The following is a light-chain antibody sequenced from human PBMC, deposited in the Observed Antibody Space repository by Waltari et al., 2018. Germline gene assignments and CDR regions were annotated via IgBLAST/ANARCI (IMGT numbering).Light chain of an antibody. V-gene: IGLV2-14*01. CDR2: GVK. CDR3: SSYTTSGTLV. J-gene: IGLJ1*01. Sequence: QSAPTQPASVSGSPGQSITIPCTGTSSYVGGYYFFPWPQQYPGKAPTAMIYGVKNRPPGVFNRFSGSKSGNTASLIISGLQADDEADYYCSSYTTSGTLVFGTGTKVTVL. CDR1: SSYVGGYYF.